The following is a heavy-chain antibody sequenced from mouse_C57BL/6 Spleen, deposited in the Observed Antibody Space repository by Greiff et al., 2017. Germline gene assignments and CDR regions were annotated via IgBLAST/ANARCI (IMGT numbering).Heavy chain of an antibody. V-gene: IGHV1-9*01. J-gene: IGHJ3*01. Sequence: QVQLQQSGAELMKPGASVKLSCKASGYTFTGYWIAWVKQRPGHGLEWIGEIFPGSGSTNYNSHFQGKATLTADTSSNTAYMHLSSLTTEDSAIDYCARERGSSGYWGQGTLVTVSA. CDR2: IFPGSGST. D-gene: IGHD3-2*02. CDR1: GYTFTGYW. CDR3: ARERGSSGY.